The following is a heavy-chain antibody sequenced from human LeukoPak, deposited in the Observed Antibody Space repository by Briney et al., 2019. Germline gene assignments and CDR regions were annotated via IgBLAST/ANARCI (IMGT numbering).Heavy chain of an antibody. D-gene: IGHD5-18*01. CDR1: GFTFSDNS. Sequence: GGSLRLSCAAPGFTFSDNSMTWIRPAPGQGLAWISYISKSGSATYYADSVKGRFTISRDNAKNSLYLQMNSLRAEDTAVYYCARGVSGYSYGSRFDYWGQGTLVTVSS. V-gene: IGHV3-11*01. CDR3: ARGVSGYSYGSRFDY. CDR2: ISKSGSAT. J-gene: IGHJ4*02.